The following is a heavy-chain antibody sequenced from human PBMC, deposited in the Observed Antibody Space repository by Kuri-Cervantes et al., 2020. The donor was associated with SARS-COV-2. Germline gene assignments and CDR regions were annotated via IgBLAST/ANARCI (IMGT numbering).Heavy chain of an antibody. Sequence: GGSLRLSCAASGFTFSNAWMSWVRQAPGKGLEWVAVISYDGSNKYYADSVKGRFTISRDNSKNTLYLQMNSLRAEDTAVYYCASEDNIMDYWGQGTLVTVSS. CDR1: GFTFSNAW. V-gene: IGHV3-30-3*01. CDR3: ASEDNIMDY. CDR2: ISYDGSNK. J-gene: IGHJ4*02. D-gene: IGHD3-16*01.